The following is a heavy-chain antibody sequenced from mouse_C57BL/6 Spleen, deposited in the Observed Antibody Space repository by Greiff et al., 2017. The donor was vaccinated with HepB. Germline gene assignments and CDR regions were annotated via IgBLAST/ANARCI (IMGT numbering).Heavy chain of an antibody. D-gene: IGHD1-1*01. CDR2: ISSGGDYI. V-gene: IGHV5-9-1*02. CDR3: TRDIYYYGSSYAFAY. CDR1: GFTFSSYA. J-gene: IGHJ3*01. Sequence: EVKLMESGAGLVKPGGSLKLSCAASGFTFSSYAMSWVRQTPEKRLEWVAYISSGGDYIYYADTVKGRFTISRDNARNTLYLQMSSLKSEDTAMYYCTRDIYYYGSSYAFAYWGQGTLVTVSA.